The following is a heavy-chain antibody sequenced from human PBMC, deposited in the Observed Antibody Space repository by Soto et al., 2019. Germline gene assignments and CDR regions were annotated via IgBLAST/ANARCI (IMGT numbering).Heavy chain of an antibody. D-gene: IGHD3-10*01. CDR1: GFTLTTYS. Sequence: EVQLVESGGGLVKPGGSLRLSCEASGFTLTTYSMNWVRQASGKGLEWVSSISSSSSHIYYADSVKGRFTISRDNARNSLYLQMNSLRAEDTAVYYCVRERGLSSFYGMDVCGQGTTVTVSS. CDR3: VRERGLSSFYGMDV. CDR2: ISSSSSHI. V-gene: IGHV3-21*02. J-gene: IGHJ6*02.